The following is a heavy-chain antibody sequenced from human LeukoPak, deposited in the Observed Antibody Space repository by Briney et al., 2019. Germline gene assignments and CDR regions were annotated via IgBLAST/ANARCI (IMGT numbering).Heavy chain of an antibody. V-gene: IGHV3-53*01. J-gene: IGHJ3*02. D-gene: IGHD3-16*01. CDR3: ARDLLGGGTFDI. CDR1: GFSFSDYY. Sequence: GGSLRLSCAASGFSFSDYYMSWIRQAPGKGLEWVSDYADSVKGRFTISRDNSKNTLYLQMNSLRAEDTAVYYCARDLLGGGTFDIWGQGTMVTVSS.